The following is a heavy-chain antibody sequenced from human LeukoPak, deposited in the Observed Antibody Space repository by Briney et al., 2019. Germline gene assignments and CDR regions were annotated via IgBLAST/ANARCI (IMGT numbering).Heavy chain of an antibody. V-gene: IGHV3-23*01. CDR3: ARCSGGTCHSFHY. Sequence: GGALRTSCAPSGFTFNKYSMGWVRQAPGEGAGWGSIIATHGGSAYYADSVKGRFTMSRDNSKNGLYLQMSSLRAEDTALYYCARCSGGTCHSFHYWGQGTLVTVSS. J-gene: IGHJ4*02. D-gene: IGHD2-15*01. CDR1: GFTFNKYS. CDR2: IATHGGSA.